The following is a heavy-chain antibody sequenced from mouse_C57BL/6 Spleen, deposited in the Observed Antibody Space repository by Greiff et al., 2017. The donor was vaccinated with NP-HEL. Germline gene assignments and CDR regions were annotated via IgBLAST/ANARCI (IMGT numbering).Heavy chain of an antibody. CDR3: ALKESSYNPRDY. V-gene: IGHV1-64*01. J-gene: IGHJ2*01. CDR2: IHPNSGST. CDR1: GYTFTSYW. D-gene: IGHD1-1*01. Sequence: QVQLQQPGAELVKPGASVKLSCKASGYTFTSYWMHWVKQRPGQGLEWIGMIHPNSGSTNYNEKFKSKATLTVDKSSSTAYMQLSSLTSEDSAVYYCALKESSYNPRDYWGQGTTLTVSS.